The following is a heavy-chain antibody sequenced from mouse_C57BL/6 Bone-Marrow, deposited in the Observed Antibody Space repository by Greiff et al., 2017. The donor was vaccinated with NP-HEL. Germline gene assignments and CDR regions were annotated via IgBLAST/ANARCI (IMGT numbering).Heavy chain of an antibody. CDR2: IYPRSGNT. J-gene: IGHJ2*01. Sequence: QVQLQQSGAELARPGASVKLSCKASGYTFTSYGISWVKQRTGQGLEWIGEIYPRSGNTYYNEKFKGKATLTADKSSSTAYMELRSLTSEDSAVYFCARRDSHWGQGTTLTVSS. CDR3: ARRDSH. CDR1: GYTFTSYG. V-gene: IGHV1-81*01.